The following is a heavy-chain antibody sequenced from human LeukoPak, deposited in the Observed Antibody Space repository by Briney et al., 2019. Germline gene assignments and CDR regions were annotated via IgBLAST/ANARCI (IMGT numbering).Heavy chain of an antibody. Sequence: ASVKVSCKASGYTFTGYYMHWVRQAPGQGLEWMGWINPNSGGTNYAQKFQGRVTMTRDTSISTAYMELSRLRSDDTAVYYCARYGVGSGWYGYLGSPRYNWSDPWGQGTLVTVSS. J-gene: IGHJ5*02. CDR3: ARYGVGSGWYGYLGSPRYNWSDP. CDR2: INPNSGGT. D-gene: IGHD6-19*01. V-gene: IGHV1-2*02. CDR1: GYTFTGYY.